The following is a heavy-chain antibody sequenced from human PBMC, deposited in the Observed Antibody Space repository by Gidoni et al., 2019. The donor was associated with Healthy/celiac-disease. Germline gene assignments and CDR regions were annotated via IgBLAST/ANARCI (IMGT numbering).Heavy chain of an antibody. CDR1: GYSFTTYW. CDR3: ARHGSYYGLDY. V-gene: IGHV5-51*01. J-gene: IGHJ4*02. CDR2: IYPGDSDT. D-gene: IGHD1-26*01. Sequence: EVQLVQAGAEVKKTGEAMKSSCRGSGYSFTTYWIGWVRQMPGKGLEWMGIIYPGDSDTRYSPSFQGQVTISADKSISTAYLQWSSLKASYTAMYYCARHGSYYGLDYWGQGTLVTVSS.